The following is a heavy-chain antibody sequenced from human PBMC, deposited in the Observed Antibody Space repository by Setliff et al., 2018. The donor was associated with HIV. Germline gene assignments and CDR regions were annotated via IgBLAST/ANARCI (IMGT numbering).Heavy chain of an antibody. V-gene: IGHV1-69*06. Sequence: SVKVSCKTSGDTLSSYAITWVRQAPGQGLEWMGRIIPIFGTADYAQKFQGRVTLTADKSTSTAYMELSSLRSEDTAVYYCARDIPHDYTFWSGSTRFDPWGQGTLVTVSS. CDR3: ARDIPHDYTFWSGSTRFDP. D-gene: IGHD3-3*01. CDR2: IIPIFGTA. J-gene: IGHJ5*02. CDR1: GDTLSSYA.